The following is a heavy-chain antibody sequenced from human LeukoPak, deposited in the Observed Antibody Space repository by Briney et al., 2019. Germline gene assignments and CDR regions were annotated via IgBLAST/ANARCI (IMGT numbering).Heavy chain of an antibody. CDR2: INTNTGNP. CDR3: ARGSPYSSSFPYYYMDV. CDR1: GYTFTSYA. D-gene: IGHD6-6*01. V-gene: IGHV7-4-1*02. Sequence: ASVKVSCKASGYTFTSYAVNWVRQAPGQGLEWMGWINTNTGNPTYAQGFTGRFVFSLDTSVSTAYLQISSLKAEDTAVYYCARGSPYSSSFPYYYMDVWGKGTTVTVSS. J-gene: IGHJ6*03.